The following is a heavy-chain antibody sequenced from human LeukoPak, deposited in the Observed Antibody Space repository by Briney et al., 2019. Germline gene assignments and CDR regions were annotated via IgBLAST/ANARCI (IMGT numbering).Heavy chain of an antibody. D-gene: IGHD3-22*01. CDR3: AREEGYYDSSGYCFAGDWFEP. CDR1: GYTFNSYG. J-gene: IGHJ5*02. V-gene: IGHV1-18*01. CDR2: ISAYNGNT. Sequence: ASVKVSCKASGYTFNSYGISWVRQAPGQGLEWMGWISAYNGNTNYAQNLQGRVTMTTDTSTSTAYMELRSLRSDDTGVYYCAREEGYYDSSGYCFAGDWFEPWGQGTLVTVSS.